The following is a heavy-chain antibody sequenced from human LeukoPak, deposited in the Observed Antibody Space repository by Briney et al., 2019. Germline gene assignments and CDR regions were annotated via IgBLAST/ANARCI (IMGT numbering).Heavy chain of an antibody. CDR1: GFTFSSYS. CDR2: ISSSSSYI. J-gene: IGHJ4*02. CDR3: ARIRPSYYFDF. V-gene: IGHV3-21*01. Sequence: PGGSLRLSCAASGFTFSSYSMNWVRQAPGKGLVWVSSISSSSSYIYYADSVKGRFTISRDNAKNSLFLQMNSLRAEDTAVYYCARIRPSYYFDFWGQGTLVTVSS.